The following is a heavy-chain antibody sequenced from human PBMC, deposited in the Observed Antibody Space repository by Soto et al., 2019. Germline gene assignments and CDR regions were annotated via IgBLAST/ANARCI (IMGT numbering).Heavy chain of an antibody. J-gene: IGHJ6*02. Sequence: QVQLQESGPGLVKPSQTLSLTCTVSGGSISSGGYYWSWIRQHPGKGLEWIGYIYYSGSTYYNPSLKSRVTLSVDTSKNQFSLKLSSVTAADTAVYYCARDRVPGYSSSWLYYYGMDVWGQGTTVTVSS. CDR2: IYYSGST. D-gene: IGHD6-13*01. CDR3: ARDRVPGYSSSWLYYYGMDV. CDR1: GGSISSGGYY. V-gene: IGHV4-31*03.